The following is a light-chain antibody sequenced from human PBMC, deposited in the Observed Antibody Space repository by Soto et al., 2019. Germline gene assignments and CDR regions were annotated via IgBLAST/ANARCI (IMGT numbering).Light chain of an antibody. J-gene: IGLJ1*01. CDR3: GSYTTSSNYG. CDR2: DVS. CDR1: SSDVGAYNY. V-gene: IGLV2-14*01. Sequence: QSVLTQPASVSGSPGQSITISCTGTSSDVGAYNYVSWYQQHPGKAPKLMIYDVSHRPSGVSHRFSGSKSGNTASLTISGLQAEDEADYYCGSYTTSSNYGFGTGTKVTV.